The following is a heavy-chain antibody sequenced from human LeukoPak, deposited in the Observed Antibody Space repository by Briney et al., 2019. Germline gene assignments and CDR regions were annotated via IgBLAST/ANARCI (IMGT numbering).Heavy chain of an antibody. V-gene: IGHV4-38-2*01. D-gene: IGHD2-15*01. Sequence: PETLSLTCAVSGYSISSGYYWGWIRQPPGKGLEWIGSIYHSGSTYYNPSLKSRVTISVDTSKNQFSLKLSSVTAADTAVYYCARAEVVVAATRLPYNWFDPWGQGTLVTVSS. J-gene: IGHJ5*02. CDR2: IYHSGST. CDR3: ARAEVVVAATRLPYNWFDP. CDR1: GYSISSGYY.